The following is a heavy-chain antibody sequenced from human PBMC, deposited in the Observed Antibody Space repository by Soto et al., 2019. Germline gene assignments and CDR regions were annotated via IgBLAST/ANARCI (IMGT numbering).Heavy chain of an antibody. V-gene: IGHV3-66*01. Sequence: PGGSLRLSCAASGFSFSGKNYLTWVRQAPGKGLEWVSALYSSDGTYYADSVKGRFTISGDNAKNSVSLQMNSLRADDTGVYYCARRPENFWSGYPEAFDYWGPGTLVTVSS. J-gene: IGHJ4*02. D-gene: IGHD3-3*01. CDR3: ARRPENFWSGYPEAFDY. CDR2: LYSSDGT. CDR1: GFSFSGKNY.